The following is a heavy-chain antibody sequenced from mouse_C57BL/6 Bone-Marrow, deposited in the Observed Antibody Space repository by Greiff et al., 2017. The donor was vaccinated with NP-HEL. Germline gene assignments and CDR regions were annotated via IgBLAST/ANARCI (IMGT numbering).Heavy chain of an antibody. D-gene: IGHD2-1*01. CDR3: SRSTPE. J-gene: IGHJ3*02. Sequence: QVQLQQPGAELVKPGASVKLSCKASGYTFTSYWMHWVKQRPGQGLEWIGIIYPNSGSTNYNEKFKSKATLTVDKSSSTVYLQLSILTSADSAVFYCSRSTPEWGQGTLVTVSA. CDR1: GYTFTSYW. V-gene: IGHV1-64*01. CDR2: IYPNSGST.